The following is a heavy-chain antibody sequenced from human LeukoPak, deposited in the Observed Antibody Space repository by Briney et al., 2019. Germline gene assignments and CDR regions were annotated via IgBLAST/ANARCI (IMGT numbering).Heavy chain of an antibody. D-gene: IGHD4-11*01. CDR2: MSATGSST. J-gene: IGHJ6*02. Sequence: GSLRLSCSASGFTFSNSAMHWVRQAPGRGLEYVSAMSATGSSTYYTDSVKGRFSISRDNSKNTLYLQMSSLRGEDTAVYYCVKGTTGTTHYYYYGVDVWGQGTTVTVSS. V-gene: IGHV3-64D*09. CDR1: GFTFSNSA. CDR3: VKGTTGTTHYYYYGVDV.